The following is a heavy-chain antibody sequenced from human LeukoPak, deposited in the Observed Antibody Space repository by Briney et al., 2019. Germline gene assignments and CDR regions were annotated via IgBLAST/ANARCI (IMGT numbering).Heavy chain of an antibody. J-gene: IGHJ4*02. CDR1: GGSISSGGYY. CDR2: IYYSGST. CDR3: ARAPRPYCSGGSCPPYFDY. Sequence: PSETLSLTCTVSGGSISSGGYYWSWIRQHPGKGLEWIGYIYYSGSTYYNPSLKSRVTISVDTSKNQFSLKLSSVTAADTAVYYCARAPRPYCSGGSCPPYFDYWGQGTLVTVPS. V-gene: IGHV4-31*03. D-gene: IGHD2-15*01.